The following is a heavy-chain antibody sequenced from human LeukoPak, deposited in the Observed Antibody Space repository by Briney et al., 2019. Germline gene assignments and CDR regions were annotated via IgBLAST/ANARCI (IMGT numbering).Heavy chain of an antibody. J-gene: IGHJ5*02. CDR2: INHSGST. V-gene: IGHV4-34*01. D-gene: IGHD2-2*01. CDR1: GGSFSGYY. Sequence: SETLSLTCAVYGGSFSGYYWSWIRQPPGKGLEWIGEINHSGSTNYNPSLKSRVTISVDTSKNQFSLKLSSVTAADTAVYYCARVLLGVVPAARYNWFDPWGQGTLVTVSS. CDR3: ARVLLGVVPAARYNWFDP.